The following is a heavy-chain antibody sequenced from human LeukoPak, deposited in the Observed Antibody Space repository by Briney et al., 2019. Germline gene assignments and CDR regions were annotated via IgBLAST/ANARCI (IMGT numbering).Heavy chain of an antibody. J-gene: IGHJ5*02. CDR3: ARDGSGWYWFDP. CDR1: GYSLTGYY. V-gene: IGHV1-2*02. Sequence: ASVKVSCKASGYSLTGYYMHWVREAPGQGLEWMGWINPNSGGTNYAQKFQGRVTMTSDPSINTAYMELSRLRSDDTAVYYCARDGSGWYWFDPWGQGTLVSVSS. CDR2: INPNSGGT. D-gene: IGHD6-19*01.